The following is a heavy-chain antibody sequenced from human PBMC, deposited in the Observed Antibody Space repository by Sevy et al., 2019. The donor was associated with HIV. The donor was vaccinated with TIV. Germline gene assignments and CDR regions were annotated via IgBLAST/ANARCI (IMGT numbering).Heavy chain of an antibody. V-gene: IGHV1-2*02. CDR2: INGKSGDT. Sequence: ASVKVSCKASGYIFSDYHIHWARQAPGQRLEWMGWINGKSGDTEYAEKFQGRVTMSRDTSISTAYMELTRLQSDDTAVYYCAKFGVGLIAFFDHWGQGTLVTVSS. CDR3: AKFGVGLIAFFDH. J-gene: IGHJ4*02. CDR1: GYIFSDYH. D-gene: IGHD2-21*01.